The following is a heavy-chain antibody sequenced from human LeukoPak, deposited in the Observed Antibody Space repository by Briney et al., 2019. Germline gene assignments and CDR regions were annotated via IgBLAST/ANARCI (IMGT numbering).Heavy chain of an antibody. Sequence: PGGSLRLSCAASGFTVSSNYMSWVRQAPGKGLEWVSVIYSGGSTYYADSVKGRFTISRDNSKNTLYLQMNSLRAEDTAVYYCARERGGSGWYYFDYWGQGALVTVSS. CDR3: ARERGGSGWYYFDY. D-gene: IGHD6-19*01. CDR1: GFTVSSNY. V-gene: IGHV3-53*01. CDR2: IYSGGST. J-gene: IGHJ4*02.